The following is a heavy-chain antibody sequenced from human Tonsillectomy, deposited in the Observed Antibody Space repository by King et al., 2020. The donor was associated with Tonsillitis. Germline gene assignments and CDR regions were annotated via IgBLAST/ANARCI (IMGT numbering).Heavy chain of an antibody. J-gene: IGHJ4*02. V-gene: IGHV3-48*01. CDR2: IRRSSTTT. D-gene: IGHD2-2*01. Sequence: VQLVESGGGLVQPGASLRLSCAASGFTFSSYDMNWVRQAPGKGLEWVSYIRRSSTTTHYADSVKGRFTISRDNAKNSLYLQMNSLRAEDTAVYYCARDSTLTAGGNDFDYWGQGTLVTVSS. CDR3: ARDSTLTAGGNDFDY. CDR1: GFTFSSYD.